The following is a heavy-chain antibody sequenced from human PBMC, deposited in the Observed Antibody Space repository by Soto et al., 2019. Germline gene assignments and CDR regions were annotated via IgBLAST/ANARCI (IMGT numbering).Heavy chain of an antibody. CDR3: ARCIAAAGPIDY. D-gene: IGHD6-13*01. CDR2: IYHSGST. CDR1: DGSSSSSNW. J-gene: IGHJ4*02. V-gene: IGHV4-4*02. Sequence: SETLSLTCGVSDGSSSSSNWWSWVRQPPGKGLEWIGEIYHSGSTNYNPSLKSRVTISVDKSKNQFSLKLSSVTAADTAVYYCARCIAAAGPIDYWGQGTLVTSPQ.